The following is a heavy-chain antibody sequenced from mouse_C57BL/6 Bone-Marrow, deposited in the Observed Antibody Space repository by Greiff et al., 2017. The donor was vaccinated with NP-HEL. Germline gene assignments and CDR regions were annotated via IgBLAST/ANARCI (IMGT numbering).Heavy chain of an antibody. CDR3: ARTRWAGTCYAMDY. CDR2: IWSGGST. Sequence: QVQLQQSGPGLVQPSQCLSITCTVSGFSLTSYGVHWVRQSPGKGLEWLGVIWSGGSTDYNAAFISSLSISKDNSKSQGFVKMNSLQADDTAIYYCARTRWAGTCYAMDYWGQGTSVTVSS. D-gene: IGHD4-1*01. V-gene: IGHV2-2*01. CDR1: GFSLTSYG. J-gene: IGHJ4*01.